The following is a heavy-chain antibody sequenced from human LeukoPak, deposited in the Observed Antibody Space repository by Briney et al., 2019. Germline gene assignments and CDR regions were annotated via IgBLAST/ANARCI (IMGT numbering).Heavy chain of an antibody. CDR1: GGSISSGDYY. V-gene: IGHV4-30-4*08. D-gene: IGHD3-3*01. Sequence: SETLSLTCTVSGGSISSGDYYWSWIRQPPGKGLEWIGYIYYSGSTYYNPSLKSRVTISVDTSKNQFFLKLSSVTAPAPLVFSCARARGGGLRFLRGAFDIWGQGTMVTVSS. CDR2: IYYSGST. J-gene: IGHJ3*02. CDR3: ARARGGGLRFLRGAFDI.